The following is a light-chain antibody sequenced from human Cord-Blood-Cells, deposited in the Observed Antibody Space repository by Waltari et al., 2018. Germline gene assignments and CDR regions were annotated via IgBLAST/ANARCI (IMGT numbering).Light chain of an antibody. J-gene: IGLJ3*02. V-gene: IGLV6-57*03. CDR1: SGSIASNY. Sequence: NFMLTQPHSVSESPGKTVTISCTRSSGSIASNYVQWYQQRPGSAPTTVFYEDNQRPSGVPARFSGSIDSSSNSASLTISGLKTEDEADYYCQSYDSSLGVFGGGTKLTVL. CDR3: QSYDSSLGV. CDR2: EDN.